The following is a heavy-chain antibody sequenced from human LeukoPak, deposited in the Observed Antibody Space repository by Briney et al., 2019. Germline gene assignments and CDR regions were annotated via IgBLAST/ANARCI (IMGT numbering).Heavy chain of an antibody. J-gene: IGHJ4*02. CDR3: ATLVGATHFDY. V-gene: IGHV1-46*01. D-gene: IGHD1-26*01. Sequence: ASVKVSCKASGYTFTSYYMHWVRQAPGQGLEWMGIINPSGGSTSYAQKFQGRVTMTEDTSTDTAYMELSSLRSEDTAVYYCATLVGATHFDYWGQGTLVTVSS. CDR1: GYTFTSYY. CDR2: INPSGGST.